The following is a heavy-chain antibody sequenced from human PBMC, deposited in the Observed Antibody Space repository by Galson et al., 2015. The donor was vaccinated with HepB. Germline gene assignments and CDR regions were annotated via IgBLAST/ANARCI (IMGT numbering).Heavy chain of an antibody. D-gene: IGHD6-19*01. CDR1: GFTFSNHA. V-gene: IGHV3-23*01. Sequence: SLRLSCAASGFTFSNHAMRWVRQAPGTGLEWVSSISRSGDNTYYADSVKGRFTISRDNSRNTVYLQMDSLTVEDTALYYCARRSGDNETYPFDYWGQGTLVTVSS. CDR2: ISRSGDNT. CDR3: ARRSGDNETYPFDY. J-gene: IGHJ4*02.